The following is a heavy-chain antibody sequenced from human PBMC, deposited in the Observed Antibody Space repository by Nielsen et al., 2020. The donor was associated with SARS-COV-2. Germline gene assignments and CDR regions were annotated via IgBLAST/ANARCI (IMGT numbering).Heavy chain of an antibody. J-gene: IGHJ5*02. CDR3: AADIVVVVAARWFDP. V-gene: IGHV4-39*01. CDR1: GGSISSSSYY. CDR2: IYYSGST. D-gene: IGHD2-15*01. Sequence: SETLSLTCTVSGGSISSSSYYWGWIRQPPGKGLEWIGSIYYSGSTYYNPSLKSRVTISVDTSKNQFSLKLSSVTAADTAVYYCAADIVVVVAARWFDPWGQGTLVTVSS.